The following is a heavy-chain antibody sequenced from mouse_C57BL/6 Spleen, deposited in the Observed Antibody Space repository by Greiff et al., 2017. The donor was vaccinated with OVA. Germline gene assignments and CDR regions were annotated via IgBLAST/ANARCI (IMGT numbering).Heavy chain of an antibody. Sequence: VKLMESGAELVRPGTSVKVSCKASGYAFTNYLIEWVKQRPGQGLEWIGVINPGSGGTNYNEKFKGKATLTADKSSSTAYMQLSSLTSEDSAVYFCAREEDGFAYWGQGTLVTVSA. CDR1: GYAFTNYL. J-gene: IGHJ3*01. V-gene: IGHV1-54*01. CDR2: INPGSGGT. CDR3: AREEDGFAY.